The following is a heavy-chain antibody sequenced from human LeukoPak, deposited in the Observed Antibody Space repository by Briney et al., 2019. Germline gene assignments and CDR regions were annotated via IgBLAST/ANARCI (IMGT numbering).Heavy chain of an antibody. V-gene: IGHV4-59*01. CDR3: ARTRVGAEYQLPYYYYYMDV. J-gene: IGHJ6*03. Sequence: SETLSLTCTVSDDSISDYYRGWIRQPPGKGLEWIGYFHNSGTSTYNPSLKSRVTISADTSKNQFSLKLISVTAADTAVYYCARTRVGAEYQLPYYYYYMDVWGKGTTVTVSS. D-gene: IGHD2-2*01. CDR1: DDSISDYY. CDR2: FHNSGTS.